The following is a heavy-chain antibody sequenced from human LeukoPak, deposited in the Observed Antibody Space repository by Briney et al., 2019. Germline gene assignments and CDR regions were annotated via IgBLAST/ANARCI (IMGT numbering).Heavy chain of an antibody. CDR2: ISSSSSYT. CDR3: ARIGYSYGPFDY. V-gene: IGHV3-11*06. J-gene: IGHJ4*02. D-gene: IGHD5-18*01. Sequence: PGGSLRLSCAASGFTFSDYYMSWIRQAPGKGLEWVSYISSSSSYTNYADSVKGRFTISRDNAKNSLYLQMNSLRAEDTAVYYCARIGYSYGPFDYWGQGTLVTVSS. CDR1: GFTFSDYY.